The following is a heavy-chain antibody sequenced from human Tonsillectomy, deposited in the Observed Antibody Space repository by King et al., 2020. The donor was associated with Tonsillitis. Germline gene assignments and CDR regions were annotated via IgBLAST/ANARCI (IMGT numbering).Heavy chain of an antibody. J-gene: IGHJ4*02. CDR3: ARGPPDCSGGSCYGREDY. Sequence: VQLQQWGAGLLKPSETLSLTCAVYGGSFRGYYWSWIRQPPGKGLEWIGEINHSGSTNYNLSCTSRVPISVDTSKNQFSLKLSSVTAADTAVYYCARGPPDCSGGSCYGREDYWGQGTLVTVSS. V-gene: IGHV4-34*01. D-gene: IGHD2-15*01. CDR1: GGSFRGYY. CDR2: INHSGST.